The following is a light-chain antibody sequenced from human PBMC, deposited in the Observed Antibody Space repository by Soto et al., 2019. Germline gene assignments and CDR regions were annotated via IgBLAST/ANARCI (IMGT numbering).Light chain of an antibody. V-gene: IGLV2-14*03. J-gene: IGLJ1*01. CDR2: DVT. Sequence: QSVLTQPASVSGPPGTSITISCTGTSSDVGDYIYVSWYQHHPGKSPKLMIYDVTTRPSGVSNRFSGSKSGNTASLTISGLQAEDEADYYCSSYTTSRSYVFGTGPKVTVL. CDR3: SSYTTSRSYV. CDR1: SSDVGDYIY.